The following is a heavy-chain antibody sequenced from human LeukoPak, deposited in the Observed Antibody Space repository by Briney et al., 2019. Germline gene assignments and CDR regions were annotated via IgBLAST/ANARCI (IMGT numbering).Heavy chain of an antibody. CDR1: GGSFSGYY. D-gene: IGHD6-13*01. CDR2: INHSGNT. Sequence: PSETLSLTCAVYGGSFSGYYWSWIRQPPGKGLEWIGEINHSGNTNYNPSLKSRVTISVDTSKNQFSLKLSSVTAADTAVYYCASGMSAAAGIRSDYWGQGTLVTVSS. V-gene: IGHV4-34*01. CDR3: ASGMSAAAGIRSDY. J-gene: IGHJ4*02.